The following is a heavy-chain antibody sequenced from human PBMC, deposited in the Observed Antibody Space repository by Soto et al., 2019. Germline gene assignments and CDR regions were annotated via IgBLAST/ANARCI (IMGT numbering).Heavy chain of an antibody. D-gene: IGHD3-16*01. J-gene: IGHJ4*02. CDR2: ISYDGSNK. V-gene: IGHV3-30-3*01. Sequence: QVQLVESRGGVVQPGRSLRLSCAASGFTFSSYAMHWVRQAPGKGLEWVAVISYDGSNKYYEDSVKGRFTISRDNSKNTLYLQMNSLRAEDTAVYYCARDLGGAIDYWGQGTLVTVSS. CDR1: GFTFSSYA. CDR3: ARDLGGAIDY.